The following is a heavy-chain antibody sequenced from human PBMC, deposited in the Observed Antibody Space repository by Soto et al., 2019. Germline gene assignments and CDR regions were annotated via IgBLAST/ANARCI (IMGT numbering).Heavy chain of an antibody. CDR1: GGSFSGYY. V-gene: IGHV4-34*01. D-gene: IGHD3-10*01. Sequence: QVQLQQWGAGLLKPSETLSLTCAVYGGSFSGYYWSWIRQPPGKGLEWIGEINHSGSTNYNPSLKSRVTITVDTSKNQFSLKLSSVTAADTAVYYCARQPLRWFGELLWHYGMDVWGQGTTVTVSS. J-gene: IGHJ6*02. CDR3: ARQPLRWFGELLWHYGMDV. CDR2: INHSGST.